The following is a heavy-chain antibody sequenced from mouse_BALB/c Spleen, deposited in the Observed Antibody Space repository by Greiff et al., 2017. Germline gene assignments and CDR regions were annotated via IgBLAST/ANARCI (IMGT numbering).Heavy chain of an antibody. V-gene: IGHV1S16*01. CDR1: GYTFTSYY. Sequence: VQLQQSGAELVKPGASVKLSCKASGYTFTSYYMYWVKQRPGQGLEWIGEINPSNGGTNFNEKFKSKATLTVDKSSSTAYMQLSSLTSEDSAVYYCTIRGIYYDWGFAYWGQGTLVTVSA. J-gene: IGHJ3*01. D-gene: IGHD2-4*01. CDR3: TIRGIYYDWGFAY. CDR2: INPSNGGT.